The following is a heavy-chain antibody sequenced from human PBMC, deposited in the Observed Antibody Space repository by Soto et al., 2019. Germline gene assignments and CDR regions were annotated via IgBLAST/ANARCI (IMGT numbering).Heavy chain of an antibody. V-gene: IGHV3-7*05. CDR3: ARYPGDY. D-gene: IGHD2-2*01. J-gene: IGHJ4*02. CDR1: AFTFRNYW. Sequence: GGSLRLSCAASAFTFRNYWMSWVRQAPGKGLEWVANIKQDGSEKYYVDSVKGRFTISRDNAKSSLYLQINSLRAEDTAVYYCARYPGDYWGQGTLVTVSS. CDR2: IKQDGSEK.